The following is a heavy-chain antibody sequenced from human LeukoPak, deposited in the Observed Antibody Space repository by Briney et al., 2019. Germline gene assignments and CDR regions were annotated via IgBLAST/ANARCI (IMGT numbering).Heavy chain of an antibody. CDR2: INPNSGGT. CDR1: GYTFTGYY. Sequence: ASVKVSCKASGYTFTGYYMHWVRQAPGQGLEWMGWINPNSGGTNYAQKFQGRVTMTRDTSTSTAYMELRSLRSDDTAVYYCARGGMYGNDAFDIWGQGTMVTVSS. V-gene: IGHV1-2*02. D-gene: IGHD2-8*01. J-gene: IGHJ3*02. CDR3: ARGGMYGNDAFDI.